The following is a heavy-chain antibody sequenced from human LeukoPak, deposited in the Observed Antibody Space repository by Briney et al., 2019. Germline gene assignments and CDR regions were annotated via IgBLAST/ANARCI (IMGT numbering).Heavy chain of an antibody. Sequence: PSETLSLTCTVSGGSISSYYWSWIRQPAGKGLEWIGRIYTSGSTNYNPSLKSRVTMSVDTSKNQFSLKLSSVTAADTAVYYCARESTVRASKGAFDIWGQGTMVTVSS. CDR2: IYTSGST. J-gene: IGHJ3*02. V-gene: IGHV4-4*07. CDR3: ARESTVRASKGAFDI. CDR1: GGSISSYY. D-gene: IGHD4-17*01.